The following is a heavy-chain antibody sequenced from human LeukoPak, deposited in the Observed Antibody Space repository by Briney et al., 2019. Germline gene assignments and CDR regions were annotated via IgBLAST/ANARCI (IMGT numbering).Heavy chain of an antibody. CDR1: GFTFSSYG. D-gene: IGHD5-18*01. Sequence: PGGSLRLSCAASGFTFSSYGMHWVRQAPGKGLEWVAFIRYDGSNKYYADSVKGRFTISRDNSKNTLYLQMNSLRAEGTAVYYCAKDRTTAMVTPVDYWGQGTLVTVSS. V-gene: IGHV3-30*02. CDR2: IRYDGSNK. CDR3: AKDRTTAMVTPVDY. J-gene: IGHJ4*02.